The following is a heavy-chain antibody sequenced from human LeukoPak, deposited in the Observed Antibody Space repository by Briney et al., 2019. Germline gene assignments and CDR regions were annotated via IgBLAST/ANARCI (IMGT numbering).Heavy chain of an antibody. V-gene: IGHV4-38-2*02. J-gene: IGHJ5*02. CDR2: IYHSWST. D-gene: IGHD5-12*01. Sequence: SETLSLTCTVSGYSISSGYYWGWIRQPPGKGLEWIGIIYHSWSTYYNPSLKSRVTISVDTSKNQFSLKLSSVTAADTAVYYCARQIRWLRYWFDPWGQGTLVTVSS. CDR1: GYSISSGYY. CDR3: ARQIRWLRYWFDP.